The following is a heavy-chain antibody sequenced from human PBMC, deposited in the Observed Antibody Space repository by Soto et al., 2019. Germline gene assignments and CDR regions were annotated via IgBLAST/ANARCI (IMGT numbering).Heavy chain of an antibody. J-gene: IGHJ4*02. V-gene: IGHV3-64*01. Sequence: EVQLVESGGGLVQPGGSLRLSCAASGFTFSSYAMHWLRQARGKGLEYVSAISSNGGSTYYANSVKGRFTISRDNSKNTLYLQMGSLRAEDMAVYYCARTGYSYYFDYWGQGTLVTVSS. CDR2: ISSNGGST. CDR3: ARTGYSYYFDY. CDR1: GFTFSSYA. D-gene: IGHD1-1*01.